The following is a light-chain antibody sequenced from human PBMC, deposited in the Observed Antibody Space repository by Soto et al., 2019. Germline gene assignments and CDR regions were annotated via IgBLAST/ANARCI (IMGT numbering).Light chain of an antibody. CDR3: QQGKTSPLT. Sequence: DIQVTQSPSSVSASVGDRVTITCRASQGISNWLAWYQQKPGKAPKLLIYAASSLHSGVPSRFRGSGSGTDFTLTIDTMQPEDYATYYCQQGKTSPLTFGPGTKVDIK. J-gene: IGKJ3*01. CDR2: AAS. CDR1: QGISNW. V-gene: IGKV1-12*01.